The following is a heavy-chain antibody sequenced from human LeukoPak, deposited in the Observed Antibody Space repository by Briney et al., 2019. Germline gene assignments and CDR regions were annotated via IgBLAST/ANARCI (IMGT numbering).Heavy chain of an antibody. D-gene: IGHD4-17*01. J-gene: IGHJ4*02. CDR3: ASNGDYLDLFDY. CDR1: GGTFSGYA. Sequence: SVKVSCKASGGTFSGYAISWVRQAPGQGLEWMGGIIPIFGTANYAQKFQGRVTITADESTSTAYMELSSLRSEDTAVYYCASNGDYLDLFDYWGQGILVTVSS. V-gene: IGHV1-69*13. CDR2: IIPIFGTA.